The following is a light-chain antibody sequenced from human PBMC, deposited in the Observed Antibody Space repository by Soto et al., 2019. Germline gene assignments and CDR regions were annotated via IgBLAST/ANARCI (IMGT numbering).Light chain of an antibody. V-gene: IGKV3-11*01. Sequence: EIVLTQSPATLSLSPGDRATLSCRASQSVRSYLAWYQEKPGQVPRLLIYDTSSRATGIPARFSGSGSGTDFTLTISSLEPEDFAVYYCQHRNNWPWTFGQGTKVEI. CDR2: DTS. J-gene: IGKJ1*01. CDR1: QSVRSY. CDR3: QHRNNWPWT.